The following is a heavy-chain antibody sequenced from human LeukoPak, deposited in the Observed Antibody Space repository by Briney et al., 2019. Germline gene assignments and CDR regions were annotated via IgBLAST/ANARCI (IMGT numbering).Heavy chain of an antibody. CDR3: ARGGSVAGTTLLSY. V-gene: IGHV1-18*01. J-gene: IGHJ4*02. CDR1: GGTFSSYG. CDR2: ISAYNGNT. D-gene: IGHD6-19*01. Sequence: ASVKVSCKASGGTFSSYGISWVRQAPGQGLEWMGWISAYNGNTNYAQKLQGRVTMTTDTSTSTAYMELRSLRSDDTAVYYCARGGSVAGTTLLSYWGQGTLVTVSS.